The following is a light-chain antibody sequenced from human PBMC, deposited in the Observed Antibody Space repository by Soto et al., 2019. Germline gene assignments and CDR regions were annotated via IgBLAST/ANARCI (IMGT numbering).Light chain of an antibody. V-gene: IGLV9-49*01. CDR1: SGYSNYK. CDR3: GADHGSGSNLRWV. J-gene: IGLJ3*02. CDR2: VGTGGIVG. Sequence: QLVLTQPPSASASLGASVTLTCTLSSGYSNYKVDWYQQRPGKGPRFVMRVGTGGIVGSKGDGIPDRFSVLGSGLNRYLTIKNIQEEDESDYHCGADHGSGSNLRWVFGGGTKLTVL.